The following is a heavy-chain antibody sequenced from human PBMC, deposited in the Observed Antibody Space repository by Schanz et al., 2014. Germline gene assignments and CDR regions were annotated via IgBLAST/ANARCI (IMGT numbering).Heavy chain of an antibody. D-gene: IGHD1-1*01. J-gene: IGHJ4*02. V-gene: IGHV3-23*04. CDR1: GFTFSTHA. Sequence: EVQLAESGGGLIQPGGSLRLSCAASGFTFSTHAMSWVRQAPGKGLEWVSTIGTSGGTNYAESVKGRFTISRDNSKNTLYLQMNSLRAEDTAVYFCAKIERNEDWGQGTLVTVSS. CDR2: IGTSGGT. CDR3: AKIERNED.